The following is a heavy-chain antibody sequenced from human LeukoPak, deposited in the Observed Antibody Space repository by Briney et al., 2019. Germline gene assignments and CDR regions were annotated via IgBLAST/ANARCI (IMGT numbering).Heavy chain of an antibody. CDR2: IYYSGNT. CDR1: GGSISSGGYY. CDR3: ARAPGGGWAFDI. D-gene: IGHD2-15*01. J-gene: IGHJ3*02. Sequence: SQTLSLTCTVSGGSISSGGYYWNWIRHLPGKGLEWIGYIYYSGNTYYNPSLKSRITISLDTSKNQFSLKLSSVTAADTAVYYCARAPGGGWAFDIWGQGTMVTVSS. V-gene: IGHV4-31*03.